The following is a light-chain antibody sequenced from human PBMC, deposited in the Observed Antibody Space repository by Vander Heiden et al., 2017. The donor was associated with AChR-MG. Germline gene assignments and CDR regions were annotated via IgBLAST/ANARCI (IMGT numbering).Light chain of an antibody. J-gene: IGKJ1*01. CDR1: QSVSNY. CDR3: QQRSSWQT. CDR2: DAS. V-gene: IGKV3-11*01. Sequence: EIVLTQSPATLSLSPGETAALSCRASQSVSNYLVWYQQRPGQAPRLLIYDASNRATGIPPRFSGSGSGTDFTLTISSLEPEDFAVYYCQQRSSWQTFGRGTKVEI.